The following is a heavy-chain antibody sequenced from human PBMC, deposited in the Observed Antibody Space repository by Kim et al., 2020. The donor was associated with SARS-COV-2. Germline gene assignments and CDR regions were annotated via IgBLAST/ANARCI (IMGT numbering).Heavy chain of an antibody. Sequence: GGSLRLSCAASGFTFSTYGMHWVRQAPGKGLEWVALISYDGSNKYYADSVKGRFTISRDNSKNTLYLQMDSLRAEDTAVYYCAKAVLRGVHLHCYGLDV. CDR2: ISYDGSNK. J-gene: IGHJ6*01. D-gene: IGHD3-10*01. CDR3: AKAVLRGVHLHCYGLDV. V-gene: IGHV3-30*18. CDR1: GFTFSTYG.